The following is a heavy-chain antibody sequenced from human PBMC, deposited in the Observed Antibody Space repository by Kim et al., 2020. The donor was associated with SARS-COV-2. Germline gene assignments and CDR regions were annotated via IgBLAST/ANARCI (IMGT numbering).Heavy chain of an antibody. CDR3: AREGRYYYGSGSSVLDYYYYGMDV. J-gene: IGHJ6*02. D-gene: IGHD3-10*01. CDR2: INSDGSST. CDR1: GFTFSSYW. Sequence: GGSLRLSCAASGFTFSSYWMHWVRQAPGKGLVWVSRINSDGSSTSYADSVKGRFTISRDNAKNTLYLQMNSLRAEDTAVYYCAREGRYYYGSGSSVLDYYYYGMDVWGQGTTVTVSS. V-gene: IGHV3-74*01.